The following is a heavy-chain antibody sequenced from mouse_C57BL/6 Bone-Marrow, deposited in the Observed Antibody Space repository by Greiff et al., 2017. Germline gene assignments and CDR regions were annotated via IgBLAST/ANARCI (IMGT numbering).Heavy chain of an antibody. Sequence: EVQLQQSGPELVKPGASVKISCKASGYSFTDYNMNWVKQSNGKSLEWIGVINPNYGTTSYNQKFKGKATLTVDQSSSTAYMQLNSLTSEDSAVYYGAKGYYGSRYYFDYWGQGTTLTVSS. V-gene: IGHV1-39*01. CDR3: AKGYYGSRYYFDY. CDR2: INPNYGTT. CDR1: GYSFTDYN. J-gene: IGHJ2*01. D-gene: IGHD1-1*01.